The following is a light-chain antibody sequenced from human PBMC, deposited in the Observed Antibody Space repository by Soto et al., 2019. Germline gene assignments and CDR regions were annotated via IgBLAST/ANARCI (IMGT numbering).Light chain of an antibody. Sequence: QSALTQPASVSGSPGQSITISCTGTGSDVGGYNYVSWYQQHPGKAPKVMIYDVSNRPSGVSNRCSGSKSGNTASLTISGPQAEDEADYYCSSYTSASNPLVFGGGTKLTVL. CDR3: SSYTSASNPLV. CDR2: DVS. CDR1: GSDVGGYNY. J-gene: IGLJ2*01. V-gene: IGLV2-14*01.